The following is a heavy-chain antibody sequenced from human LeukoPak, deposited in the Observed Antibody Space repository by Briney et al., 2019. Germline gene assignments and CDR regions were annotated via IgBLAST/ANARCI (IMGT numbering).Heavy chain of an antibody. CDR3: ARAIYDSSGYVA. Sequence: PGGSLRLSCAASGFTFSSYWMHWVRQAPGKGLVWVSRINSDGSSTSYADSVKGRFTISRDNAKNTLYLQMNSLRAEDTAVYYCARAIYDSSGYVAWGQGTLVTVSS. V-gene: IGHV3-74*01. CDR1: GFTFSSYW. D-gene: IGHD3-22*01. J-gene: IGHJ5*02. CDR2: INSDGSST.